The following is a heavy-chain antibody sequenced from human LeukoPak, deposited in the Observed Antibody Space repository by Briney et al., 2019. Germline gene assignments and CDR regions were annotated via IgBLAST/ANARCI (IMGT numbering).Heavy chain of an antibody. Sequence: PSETLSLTCTVSGGSISNYYWNWIRQPAGKGLEWIGRIYTSGTTNYNPSLKSGVSMSVDTSKNQFSLKLSSVTAADTAVYYCARHVRGPNYKRGGNVSGSASYYFDYWGQGTLVTVSS. CDR3: ARHVRGPNYKRGGNVSGSASYYFDY. J-gene: IGHJ4*02. V-gene: IGHV4-4*07. CDR2: IYTSGTT. D-gene: IGHD4-23*01. CDR1: GGSISNYY.